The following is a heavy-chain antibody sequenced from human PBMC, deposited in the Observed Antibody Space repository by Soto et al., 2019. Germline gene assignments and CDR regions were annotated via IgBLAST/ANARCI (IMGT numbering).Heavy chain of an antibody. Sequence: PGGSLRLSCAASGFTFSNYAVTWVRQAPGKGLEWVSTISGSGGSTYYADSVKGRFTISRDNSKNTLYLQMNSLRAEDTAVYYCAKDQGSSWYEIGYWGQGTLVTVPS. J-gene: IGHJ4*02. CDR2: ISGSGGST. CDR3: AKDQGSSWYEIGY. CDR1: GFTFSNYA. V-gene: IGHV3-23*01. D-gene: IGHD6-13*01.